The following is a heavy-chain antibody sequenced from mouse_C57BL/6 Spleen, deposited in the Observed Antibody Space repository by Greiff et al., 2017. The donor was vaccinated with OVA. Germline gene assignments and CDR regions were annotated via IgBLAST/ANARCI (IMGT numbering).Heavy chain of an antibody. J-gene: IGHJ3*01. CDR1: GYTFTDYE. D-gene: IGHD4-1*01. Sequence: VQLVESGAELVRPGASVTLSCKASGYTFTDYEMHWVKQTPVHGLEWIGAIDPETGGTAYNQKFKGKAILTADKSSSTAYMELRSLTSEDSAVYYCTRARLTGVFAYWGQGTLVTVSA. CDR3: TRARLTGVFAY. V-gene: IGHV1-15*01. CDR2: IDPETGGT.